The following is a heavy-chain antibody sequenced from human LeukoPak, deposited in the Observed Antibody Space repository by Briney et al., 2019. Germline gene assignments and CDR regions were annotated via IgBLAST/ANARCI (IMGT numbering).Heavy chain of an antibody. CDR3: ATRYGRPKTYYDFWSGYYYYFDY. J-gene: IGHJ4*02. D-gene: IGHD3-3*01. CDR1: GYTFTGYY. Sequence: ASVKVSCKASGYTFTGYYMHWVRQAPGQGLEWMGGFDPEDGETIYAQKFQGRVTMTEDTSTDTAYMELSSLRSEDTAVYYCATRYGRPKTYYDFWSGYYYYFDYWGQGTLVTVSS. V-gene: IGHV1-24*01. CDR2: FDPEDGET.